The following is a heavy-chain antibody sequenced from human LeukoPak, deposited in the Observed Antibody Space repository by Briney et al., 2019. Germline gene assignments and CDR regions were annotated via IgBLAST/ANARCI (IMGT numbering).Heavy chain of an antibody. CDR1: GGSVSSGGYS. D-gene: IGHD2/OR15-2a*01. CDR3: ALRRLTSSQIIEDNWFDP. CDR2: IYYSGST. V-gene: IGHV4-61*08. Sequence: SETLSLTCTVSGGSVSSGGYSWNWIRQPPGKTLEWIGYIYYSGSTNYNPSLKSRVTISVDTSKNQFSLKLTSVTAADTAVYYCALRRLTSSQIIEDNWFDPWGQGTLVTVSS. J-gene: IGHJ5*02.